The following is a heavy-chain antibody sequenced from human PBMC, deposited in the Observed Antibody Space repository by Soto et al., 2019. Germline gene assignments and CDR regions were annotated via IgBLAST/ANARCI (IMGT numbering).Heavy chain of an antibody. Sequence: QLQLQESGSGLVKPSQTLSLTCAVSGGSISSGGYYWSWFRQPPGKGLVWIGYIYHSGRTYYNPSLKIRITISVDRSKTQCSLKLSSVTASDTAVYYWARDQSGYSYGSGCMDVWGQGTTFTVSS. CDR1: GGSISSGGYY. V-gene: IGHV4-30-2*01. CDR2: IYHSGRT. D-gene: IGHD5-18*01. CDR3: ARDQSGYSYGSGCMDV. J-gene: IGHJ6*02.